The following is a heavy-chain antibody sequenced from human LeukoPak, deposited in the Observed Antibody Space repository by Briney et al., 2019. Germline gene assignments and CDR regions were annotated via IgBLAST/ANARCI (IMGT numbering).Heavy chain of an antibody. Sequence: PSGTLSLTCAVSGGSISSSNWWSWVRQPPGKGLEWIGEIYHSGSTNYNPSLKSRVTISVDKSKNQFSLKLSSVTAADTAVYYCARDRPDYGDYNDYWGQGTLVTVSS. V-gene: IGHV4-4*02. CDR1: GGSISSSNW. D-gene: IGHD4-17*01. J-gene: IGHJ4*02. CDR3: ARDRPDYGDYNDY. CDR2: IYHSGST.